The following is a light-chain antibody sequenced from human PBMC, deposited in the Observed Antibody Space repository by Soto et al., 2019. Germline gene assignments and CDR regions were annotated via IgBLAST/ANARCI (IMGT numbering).Light chain of an antibody. CDR1: SSDVGGYNY. CDR2: DVS. V-gene: IGLV2-14*03. Sequence: QSALTQPASVSGSPGQSIAISCTGTSSDVGGYNYVSWYQQHPGKAPKLIIYDVSNRPSGVSNRFSGSKSGNTASLTISGLQAEDEADYYCSSYTGSSTYVFGTGTKGPS. CDR3: SSYTGSSTYV. J-gene: IGLJ1*01.